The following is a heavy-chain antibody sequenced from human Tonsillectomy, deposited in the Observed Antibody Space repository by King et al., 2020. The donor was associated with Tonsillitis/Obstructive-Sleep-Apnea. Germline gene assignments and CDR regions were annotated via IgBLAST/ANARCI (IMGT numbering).Heavy chain of an antibody. V-gene: IGHV3-9*01. CDR3: AKEAAAAQYFQH. CDR2: ISWNSGSI. J-gene: IGHJ1*01. D-gene: IGHD6-13*01. Sequence: VQLVESGGGLVQPGRSLRLSCAASGFTFDDYAMHWVRQAPGKGLEWVSGISWNSGSIGYADSVKGRFTISRDNAKNSLYLQMNSLRAEDTALYYCAKEAAAAQYFQHWGQGTLVTVSS. CDR1: GFTFDDYA.